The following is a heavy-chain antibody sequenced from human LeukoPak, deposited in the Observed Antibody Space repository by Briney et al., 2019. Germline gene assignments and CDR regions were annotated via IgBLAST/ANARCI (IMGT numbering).Heavy chain of an antibody. Sequence: GGSLRLSCAASGFTFSSFGMHWVRHAPGKGLEWVAVISYDASNKDYADSVKGRFTVSRDNSKNTLYLQMNSVRVEDTAVYFCARDRSDGYNKNDFWGQGTLVTVSS. CDR3: ARDRSDGYNKNDF. V-gene: IGHV3-30*03. CDR2: ISYDASNK. CDR1: GFTFSSFG. D-gene: IGHD5-24*01. J-gene: IGHJ4*02.